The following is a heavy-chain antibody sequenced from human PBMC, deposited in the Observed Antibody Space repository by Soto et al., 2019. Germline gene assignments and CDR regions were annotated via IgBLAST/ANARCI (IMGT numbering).Heavy chain of an antibody. V-gene: IGHV1-69*12. J-gene: IGHJ6*02. CDR1: GGTFRTAA. D-gene: IGHD1-1*01. CDR2: IIPIFPTP. CDR3: ARDKDRLQLGGNYYYIMDV. Sequence: QVQLVQSGAEVKKPGSSVKISCKASGGTFRTAAFSWVRQAPGQGLEWMGGIIPIFPTPDYAQKFQGRVTITADESTTTTYMQMTSLRYEDTAIYYCARDKDRLQLGGNYYYIMDVWGQGTTVTVSS.